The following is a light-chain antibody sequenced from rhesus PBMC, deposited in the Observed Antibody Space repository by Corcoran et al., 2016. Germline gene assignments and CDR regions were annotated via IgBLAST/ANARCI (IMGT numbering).Light chain of an antibody. V-gene: IGKV1-22*01. J-gene: IGKJ2*01. Sequence: DIQMTQSPSSLSASVGDTVTIPCRASPSISSWLAWYQQKPGKALKLLIYKASSLQSGVPSRFSGSGSGTDFPLTIRRLPSEDFATYYCQQYSSSPYSFGQVTKVEIK. CDR2: KAS. CDR3: QQYSSSPYS. CDR1: PSISSW.